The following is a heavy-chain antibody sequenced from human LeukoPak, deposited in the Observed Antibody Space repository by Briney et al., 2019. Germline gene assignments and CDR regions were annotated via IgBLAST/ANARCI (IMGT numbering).Heavy chain of an antibody. D-gene: IGHD1-26*01. CDR1: GGTFSSYA. J-gene: IGHJ4*02. Sequence: ASVKVSCKASGGTFSSYAISWVRQAPGQGLEWMGGIIPIFGTANYAQKFQGRVTITTDESTSTAYMELSSLRSEDTAVYYCARVPLVGATWFDYWGQETLVTVSS. CDR2: IIPIFGTA. CDR3: ARVPLVGATWFDY. V-gene: IGHV1-69*05.